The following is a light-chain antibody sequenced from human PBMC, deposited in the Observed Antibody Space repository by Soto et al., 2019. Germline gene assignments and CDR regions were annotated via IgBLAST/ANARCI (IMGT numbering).Light chain of an antibody. CDR3: QQLFSFPPT. CDR2: VAS. V-gene: IGKV1-9*01. CDR1: QGISNY. J-gene: IGKJ5*01. Sequence: DIQLTQSPSFLSASVGDRVTITCRASQGISNYLAWYQQKPGKAPNLLIYVASTLQSGVPSRFSGSGSGTAFTLTISSLQPEDVATYYCQQLFSFPPTFGQGTRLEIK.